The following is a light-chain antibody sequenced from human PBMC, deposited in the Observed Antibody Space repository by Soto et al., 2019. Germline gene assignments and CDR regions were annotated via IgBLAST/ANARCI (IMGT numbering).Light chain of an antibody. V-gene: IGLV2-14*01. CDR3: SSYTTRSYVV. CDR1: SSDIGGHNF. Sequence: QSALTQPAAVSGSPGQSITISCTGTSSDIGGHNFVSWYQHHPGKAPKLLIYEVSYRASGVSNRFTGSKSANTASLTISGLQAEDEADYSCSSYTTRSYVVFGGGTKPTVL. J-gene: IGLJ2*01. CDR2: EVS.